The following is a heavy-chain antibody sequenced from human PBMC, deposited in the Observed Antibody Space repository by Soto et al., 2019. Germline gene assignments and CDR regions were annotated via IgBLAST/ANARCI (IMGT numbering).Heavy chain of an antibody. CDR2: ISNRGDT. J-gene: IGHJ3*02. Sequence: EVQLVESGGGFVQPGGSLRLSCTASGFIVSDTYVNWVRQAPGKGPECVAVISNRGDTHYADSLRGRFSLSRDISDNTLHLQMNNLRVEDTAVYYCAREPRYCRGGSCSITGDAYDIWGQGTMVTVSS. V-gene: IGHV3-66*01. CDR3: AREPRYCRGGSCSITGDAYDI. CDR1: GFIVSDTY. D-gene: IGHD2-15*01.